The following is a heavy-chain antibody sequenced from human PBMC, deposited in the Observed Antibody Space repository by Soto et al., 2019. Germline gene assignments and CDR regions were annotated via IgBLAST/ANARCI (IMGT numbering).Heavy chain of an antibody. CDR3: ARMTIVVVTGVRYFDL. V-gene: IGHV3-30-3*01. Sequence: QVQLVESGGGVVQPGRSLRLSCAASGFTFSSYAMHWVRQAPGKGLEWEAVISYNGSNKYYADSVKGRFTISRDNSKKTLYLQMNCLRAEDTAVYYCARMTIVVVTGVRYFDLWGRGTLVTVSS. D-gene: IGHD2-21*02. J-gene: IGHJ2*01. CDR2: ISYNGSNK. CDR1: GFTFSSYA.